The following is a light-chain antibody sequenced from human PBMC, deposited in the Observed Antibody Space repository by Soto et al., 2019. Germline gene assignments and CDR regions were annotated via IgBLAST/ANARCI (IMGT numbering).Light chain of an antibody. Sequence: EIVMTQSPATLSVSPGERATLSCRASQSVSSNLAWYQQKPGQAPRLLSYVASTRATGIPARFSGSGSGTEFTLTISSLQSEDFAVYYCQQYNNWPLGFGGGTKVEIK. CDR3: QQYNNWPLG. V-gene: IGKV3-15*01. CDR2: VAS. CDR1: QSVSSN. J-gene: IGKJ4*01.